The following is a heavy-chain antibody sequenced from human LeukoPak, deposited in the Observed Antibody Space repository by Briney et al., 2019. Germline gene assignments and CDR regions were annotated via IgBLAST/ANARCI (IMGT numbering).Heavy chain of an antibody. CDR2: IIPIFGTA. CDR1: GGSFSSYA. D-gene: IGHD6-6*01. V-gene: IGHV1-69*05. J-gene: IGHJ6*03. Sequence: ASVKVSCKASGGSFSSYAISWVRQAPGQGLEWMGGIIPIFGTANYAQKFQGRVTITTDESTSTAYMELSSLRSEDTAVYYCARGLGSIAARPGYYYYYMDVWGKGTTVTVSS. CDR3: ARGLGSIAARPGYYYYYMDV.